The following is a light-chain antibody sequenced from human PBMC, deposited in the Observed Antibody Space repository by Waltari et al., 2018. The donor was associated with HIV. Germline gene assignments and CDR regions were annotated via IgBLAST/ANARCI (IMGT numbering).Light chain of an antibody. V-gene: IGLV2-14*03. J-gene: IGLJ2*01. CDR3: ASYSNTDTLVV. CDR1: SSDIGGYNS. CDR2: EVT. Sequence: QSALTQPASVSGSPGQSITISCTGTSSDIGGYNSVSWYRQNPGKAPPLLIYEVTHRPSGVSHPFSGSKSGNTASLTISGLQAEYEATFSCASYSNTDTLVVFGGGTSLTVL.